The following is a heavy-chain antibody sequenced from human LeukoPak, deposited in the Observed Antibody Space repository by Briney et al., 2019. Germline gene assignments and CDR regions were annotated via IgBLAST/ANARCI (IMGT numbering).Heavy chain of an antibody. CDR3: ARDLSNRGRDYYYYMDV. Sequence: SETLSLTCTVSGYSISSGYYWGWIRQPPGKGLEWIGSIYHSGSTYYNPSLKSRVTISVDTSKNQFSLKLSSVTAADTAVYYCARDLSNRGRDYYYYMDVWGKGTTVTVSS. D-gene: IGHD7-27*01. CDR1: GYSISSGYY. CDR2: IYHSGST. V-gene: IGHV4-38-2*02. J-gene: IGHJ6*03.